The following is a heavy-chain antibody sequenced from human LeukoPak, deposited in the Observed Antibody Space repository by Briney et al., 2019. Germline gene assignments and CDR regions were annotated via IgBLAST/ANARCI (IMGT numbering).Heavy chain of an antibody. CDR3: PREAVPYSYGIYLDS. Sequence: GASVKVSCKASGYTFKSFGISWVRQAPGQGLEWMGWISGYNGKTNYAQKLQGRVTMTTDTSTSTASMELRSLRSDDTAVNYCPREAVPYSYGIYLDSSGHGTPVTVSS. CDR2: ISGYNGKT. D-gene: IGHD5-18*01. CDR1: GYTFKSFG. J-gene: IGHJ4*01. V-gene: IGHV1-18*01.